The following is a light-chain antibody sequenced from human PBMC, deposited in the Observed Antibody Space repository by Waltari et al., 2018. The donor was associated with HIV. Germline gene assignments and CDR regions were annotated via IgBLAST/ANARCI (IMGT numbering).Light chain of an antibody. CDR2: QDD. CDR3: QSWDTDFLV. J-gene: IGLJ2*01. CDR1: TLGDKF. Sequence: SLELTQPPSVSVSPGQTATITCSGNTLGDKFACWYQQKPGQSPGLVIYQDDKRPSGIPERFSGSNSGDTATLTISGTQTLDEADYYCQSWDTDFLVFGGGTKLTVL. V-gene: IGLV3-1*01.